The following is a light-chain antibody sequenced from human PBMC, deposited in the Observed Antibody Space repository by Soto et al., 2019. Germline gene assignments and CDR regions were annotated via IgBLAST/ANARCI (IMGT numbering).Light chain of an antibody. J-gene: IGKJ4*01. CDR2: AAS. V-gene: IGKV1-9*01. CDR1: QSISSH. CDR3: QHLDSFPLA. Sequence: DIQLTQSPSFLSASVGDRVTITCRASQSISSHVAWYRQKSGKAPMLLIYAASTLQSGVPSRFSGSGSGTESPLTISSLHPEDFATYYCQHLDSFPLAFGGGTTVEI.